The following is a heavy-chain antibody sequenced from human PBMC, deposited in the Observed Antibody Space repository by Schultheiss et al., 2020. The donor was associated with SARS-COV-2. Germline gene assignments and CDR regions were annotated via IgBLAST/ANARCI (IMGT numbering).Heavy chain of an antibody. V-gene: IGHV5-51*01. CDR3: ATSRTSDAFDI. Sequence: SCKGSGYSFTSYWIGWVRQMPGKGLEWMGIMNPGDSDTRYSPSFQGQVTISADKSISTAYLQWSSLKASDTAMYYCATSRTSDAFDIWGQGTMVTVSS. J-gene: IGHJ3*02. CDR1: GYSFTSYW. D-gene: IGHD2-8*01. CDR2: MNPGDSDT.